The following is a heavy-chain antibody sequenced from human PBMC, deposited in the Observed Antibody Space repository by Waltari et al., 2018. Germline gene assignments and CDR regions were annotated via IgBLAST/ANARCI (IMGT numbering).Heavy chain of an antibody. V-gene: IGHV1-2*06. J-gene: IGHJ5*02. CDR2: INPNSGGT. CDR3: ARVSYYDSSGYYYVSGLGWFDP. Sequence: QVQLVQSGAEVKKPGASVKVSCKASGYTFTGYYMHWVRQAPGQGLEWMGRINPNSGGTNYAQKFQGRVTMTSDTSISTAYMELSRLRSDDTAVYYCARVSYYDSSGYYYVSGLGWFDPWGQGTLVTVSS. D-gene: IGHD3-22*01. CDR1: GYTFTGYY.